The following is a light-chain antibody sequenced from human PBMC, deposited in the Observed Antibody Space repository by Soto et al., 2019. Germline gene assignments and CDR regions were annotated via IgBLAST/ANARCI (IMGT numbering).Light chain of an antibody. CDR3: QQYGSSPRT. V-gene: IGKV3-20*01. CDR2: GAS. CDR1: QSVSSSS. J-gene: IGKJ2*01. Sequence: EIVLTQSPGTLSLSPGERATLSCRASQSVSSSSLAWYQQKPGQAPRLLIYGASSRATGIPDRFSGSGSGTVFTLTISRLEPEDFAVYYCQQYGSSPRTFGQGTKLEIK.